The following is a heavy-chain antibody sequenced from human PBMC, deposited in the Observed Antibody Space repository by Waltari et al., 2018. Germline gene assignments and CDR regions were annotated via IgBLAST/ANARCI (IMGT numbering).Heavy chain of an antibody. CDR1: GFTFSSYW. D-gene: IGHD2-15*01. CDR2: IKQDGSEK. V-gene: IGHV3-7*03. J-gene: IGHJ6*02. Sequence: EVQLVESGGGLVQPGGSLRLSCAASGFTFSSYWMSWVRQAPGKGLEWVANIKQDGSEKYYVDSVKGRFTISRDNAKNSLYLQMNSLRAEDTAVYYCARESPYGGKDYYYYGMDVWGQGTTVTVSS. CDR3: ARESPYGGKDYYYYGMDV.